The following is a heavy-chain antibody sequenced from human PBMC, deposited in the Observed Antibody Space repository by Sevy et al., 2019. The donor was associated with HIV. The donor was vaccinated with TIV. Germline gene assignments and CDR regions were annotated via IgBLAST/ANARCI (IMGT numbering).Heavy chain of an antibody. J-gene: IGHJ4*02. CDR2: KTGSAGVT. V-gene: IGHV3-23*01. CDR3: AKGRIPSIGTLGPFDS. CDR1: GFSLSNYA. Sequence: GGPLRLSCAASGFSLSNYAMSWVRQAPGKGLEWISTKTGSAGVTYYADSVKGRFTISRDNSKNTLFLQMISLRAEDTALYYCAKGRIPSIGTLGPFDSWGQGTLVTVSS. D-gene: IGHD6-6*01.